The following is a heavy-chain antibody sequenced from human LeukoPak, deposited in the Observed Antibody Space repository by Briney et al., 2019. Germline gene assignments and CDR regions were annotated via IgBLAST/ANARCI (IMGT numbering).Heavy chain of an antibody. CDR2: IYKSGGT. CDR1: GGSMSSYY. J-gene: IGHJ6*03. D-gene: IGHD1-1*01. Sequence: SETLSLTCTVSGGSMSSYYWSWIRQPPGKGLEWIGYIYKSGGTNYNPSVRSRVTISINTSKNQFSLKLRSVTAADSAVYYCVRDALEGYYSYYYMDVWGRGTTVTVSS. CDR3: VRDALEGYYSYYYMDV. V-gene: IGHV4-59*01.